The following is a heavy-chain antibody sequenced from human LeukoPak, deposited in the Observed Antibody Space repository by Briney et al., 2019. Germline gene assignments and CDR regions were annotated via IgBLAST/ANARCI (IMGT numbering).Heavy chain of an antibody. CDR3: ARDLMRTGGYRLDY. Sequence: SETLSLTCTVSGGSISSYYWSWSRQPAGKGLEWIGRIYTSGSTNYNPSVKSRVTMSVDTSKNQFSLKLSSVTAADTAVYYCARDLMRTGGYRLDYWGQGTLVTVSS. D-gene: IGHD3-16*02. J-gene: IGHJ4*02. V-gene: IGHV4-4*07. CDR2: IYTSGST. CDR1: GGSISSYY.